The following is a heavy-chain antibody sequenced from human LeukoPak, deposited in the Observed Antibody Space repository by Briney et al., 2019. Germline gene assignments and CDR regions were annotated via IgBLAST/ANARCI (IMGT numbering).Heavy chain of an antibody. CDR1: GFTVSSNY. CDR2: IYSGGST. J-gene: IGHJ4*02. CDR3: ARDYYASGSYPFDY. V-gene: IGHV3-66*01. Sequence: GGSLRLSCAASGFTVSSNYMSWVRQAPGKGLEWVSVIYSGGSTYYADSVKGRFTISRDNSKNTLYLQMNSLRDEDTAVYYCARDYYASGSYPFDYWGQGTLVTVSS. D-gene: IGHD3-10*01.